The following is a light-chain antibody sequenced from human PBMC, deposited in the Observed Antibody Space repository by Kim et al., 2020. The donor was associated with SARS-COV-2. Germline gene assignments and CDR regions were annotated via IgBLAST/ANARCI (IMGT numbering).Light chain of an antibody. CDR1: QSISSY. V-gene: IGKV1-39*01. Sequence: ASVGDRVTITCRASQSISSYLNWYQQKPGKAPKLLIYAASSLQSGVPSRFSGSGSGTDFTLTISSLQPEDFATYYCQQSYSTPLTFCGGTKVDIK. J-gene: IGKJ4*01. CDR3: QQSYSTPLT. CDR2: AAS.